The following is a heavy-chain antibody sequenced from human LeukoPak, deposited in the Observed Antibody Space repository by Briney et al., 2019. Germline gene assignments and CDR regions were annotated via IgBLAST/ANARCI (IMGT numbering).Heavy chain of an antibody. CDR1: GYTFTSYG. CDR3: ARDNYDILTGYYNGADY. D-gene: IGHD3-9*01. CDR2: ISAYNGNT. J-gene: IGHJ4*02. V-gene: IGHV1-18*01. Sequence: ASVKVSCKASGYTFTSYGISWVRQAPGQGLEWMGWISAYNGNTNYAQKLQGRVTMTTDTSTSTAYMELRSLRSDDTAVYYCARDNYDILTGYYNGADYWGQGTLVTVSS.